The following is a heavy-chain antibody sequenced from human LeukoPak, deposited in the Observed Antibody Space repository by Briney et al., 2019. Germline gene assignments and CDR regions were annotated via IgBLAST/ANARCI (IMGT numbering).Heavy chain of an antibody. J-gene: IGHJ6*04. CDR3: ARVPIVVVPAYYYYYGMDV. Sequence: GGSLRLSCAASGFTFSSYWMHWVRHAPGKGLVWVSRINSDGSSTSYADSVKGGFTISRDNAKNTLYLQMNSLRAEDTAVYYCARVPIVVVPAYYYYYGMDVWGKGTTVTVSS. D-gene: IGHD2-2*01. V-gene: IGHV3-74*01. CDR1: GFTFSSYW. CDR2: INSDGSST.